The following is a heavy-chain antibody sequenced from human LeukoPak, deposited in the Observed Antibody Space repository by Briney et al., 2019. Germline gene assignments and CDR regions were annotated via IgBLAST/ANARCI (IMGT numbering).Heavy chain of an antibody. CDR2: IWYDGSNK. Sequence: PGRSLRLSCAASGFXFSSYGIHWVRQAPGKGLEWVACIWYDGSNKYYADSVKGRFTISRDNSKNTLYLQMNSLRAEDTAVYYCAREKFLAAAGTRGSWFDPWGQGTLVTVSS. J-gene: IGHJ5*02. CDR1: GFXFSSYG. CDR3: AREKFLAAAGTRGSWFDP. D-gene: IGHD6-13*01. V-gene: IGHV3-33*01.